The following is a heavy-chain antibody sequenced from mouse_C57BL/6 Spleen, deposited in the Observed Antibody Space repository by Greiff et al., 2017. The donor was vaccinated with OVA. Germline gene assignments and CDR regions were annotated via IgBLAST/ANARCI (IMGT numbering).Heavy chain of an antibody. CDR2: ISSGSSTI. CDR1: GFTFSDYG. D-gene: IGHD1-1*01. Sequence: EVQLVESGGGLVKPGGSLKLSCAASGFTFSDYGMHWVRQAPGKGLEWVAYISSGSSTIYYADTAKGRFTISRDNATNTLFLQVTSLRSEDTAMYYCAGGVDGSRSYWYFDVWGTGTTVTVSS. CDR3: AGGVDGSRSYWYFDV. J-gene: IGHJ1*03. V-gene: IGHV5-17*01.